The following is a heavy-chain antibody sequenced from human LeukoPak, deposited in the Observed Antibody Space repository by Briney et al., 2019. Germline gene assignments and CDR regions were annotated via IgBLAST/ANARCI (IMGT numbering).Heavy chain of an antibody. CDR3: ARDTVAGTIYYYYYMDV. CDR2: IYYSGST. J-gene: IGHJ6*03. D-gene: IGHD6-19*01. CDR1: GGSISSSSYY. Sequence: SETLSLTCNVSGGSISSSSYYWGWIRQPPGKGLEWIGSIYYSGSTYYNPSLKSRVTISVDTSKNQFSLKLSSVTAADTAVYYCARDTVAGTIYYYYYMDVWGKGTTVTVSS. V-gene: IGHV4-39*02.